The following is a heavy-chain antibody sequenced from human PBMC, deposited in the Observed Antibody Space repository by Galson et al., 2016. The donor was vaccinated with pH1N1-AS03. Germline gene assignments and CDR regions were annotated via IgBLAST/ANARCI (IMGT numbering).Heavy chain of an antibody. CDR1: GYTLTRYY. Sequence: SCKASGYTLTRYYMHWVRQAPGQGLEWMGIIDPSGGPTTYAPKFQGRITITTDTSTNTVYMELVSLRSEDTAVYYCARRYYFDYWGQGTLVAVSS. CDR3: ARRYYFDY. D-gene: IGHD3-16*02. CDR2: IDPSGGPT. J-gene: IGHJ4*02. V-gene: IGHV1-46*01.